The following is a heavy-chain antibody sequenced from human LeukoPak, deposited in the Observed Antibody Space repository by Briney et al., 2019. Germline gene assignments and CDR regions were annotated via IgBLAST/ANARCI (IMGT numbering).Heavy chain of an antibody. CDR3: ASVTRYWFDP. CDR2: IRSDSSYT. J-gene: IGHJ5*02. Sequence: GGPLRLSCAASGFTFSDYYMSWIHPPPGKGLEWVSYIRSDSSYTNYADSVKGRFTISRDNAKNSLYLQMHSLRAEDTAVYHCASVTRYWFDPLRQGTLVTVSS. D-gene: IGHD4-11*01. V-gene: IGHV3-11*06. CDR1: GFTFSDYY.